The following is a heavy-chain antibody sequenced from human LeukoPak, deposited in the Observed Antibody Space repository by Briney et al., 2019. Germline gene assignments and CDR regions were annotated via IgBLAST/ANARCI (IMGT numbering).Heavy chain of an antibody. J-gene: IGHJ4*02. CDR1: GYTFTIYY. CDR2: INPSGGST. CDR3: ARVKGRDGYKPPHYYFDY. Sequence: GASVKVSCKASGYTFTIYYMHWVRQAPGQGLEWMGIINPSGGSTSYAQKFQGRVTMTRDTSTSTVYMELSSLRSEDTAVYYCARVKGRDGYKPPHYYFDYWGQGTLVAVSS. D-gene: IGHD5-24*01. V-gene: IGHV1-46*01.